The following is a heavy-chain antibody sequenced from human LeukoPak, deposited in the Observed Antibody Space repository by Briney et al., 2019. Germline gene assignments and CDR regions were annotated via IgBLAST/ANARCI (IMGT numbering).Heavy chain of an antibody. CDR1: GGSISSNSYY. CDR3: AREGERDGDTGMATLGYYGMDV. CDR2: IYYSGIT. V-gene: IGHV4-39*07. J-gene: IGHJ6*02. D-gene: IGHD5-18*01. Sequence: PSETLSLTCTVSGGSISSNSYYWGWIRQPPGKGLEWIGSIYYSGITYYNPSLKSRVTMSVDTSKSQFSLKLSSVTAADTAVYYCAREGERDGDTGMATLGYYGMDVWGQGTTVTVSS.